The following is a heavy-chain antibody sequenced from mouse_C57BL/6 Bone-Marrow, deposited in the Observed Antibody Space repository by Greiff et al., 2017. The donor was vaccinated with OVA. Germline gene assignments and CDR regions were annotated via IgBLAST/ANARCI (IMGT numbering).Heavy chain of an antibody. D-gene: IGHD2-2*01. CDR1: GYTFTSYT. V-gene: IGHV1-4*01. Sequence: QVQLQQSGAELARPGASVKMSCKASGYTFTSYTMHWVKQRPGQGLEWIGYINPSSGYTKYNQKFKDKATLTADKSSSTAYMQLSSLTSEDSAVYYGASPFRLGLRKRHWFAYWGQGTLVTVSA. CDR2: INPSSGYT. J-gene: IGHJ3*01. CDR3: ASPFRLGLRKRHWFAY.